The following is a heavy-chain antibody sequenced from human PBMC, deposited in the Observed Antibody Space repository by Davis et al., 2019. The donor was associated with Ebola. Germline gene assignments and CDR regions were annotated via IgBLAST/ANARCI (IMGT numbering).Heavy chain of an antibody. CDR1: GYTFTSYG. J-gene: IGHJ6*02. CDR3: ARWVVAASPYYGMDV. CDR2: ISAYNGNT. D-gene: IGHD2-15*01. V-gene: IGHV1-18*04. Sequence: ASVKVSCKASGYTFTSYGISWVRQAPGQGLEWMGWISAYNGNTNYAQKLQGRVTMTRDTSTSTVYMELSSLRSEDTAVYYCARWVVAASPYYGMDVWGQGTTVTVSS.